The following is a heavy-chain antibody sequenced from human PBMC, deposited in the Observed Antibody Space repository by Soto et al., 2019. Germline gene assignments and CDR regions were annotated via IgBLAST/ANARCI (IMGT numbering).Heavy chain of an antibody. CDR2: ISYDGSNK. CDR1: GFTFSSYG. Sequence: QVQLVESGGGVVQPGRSLRLSCAASGFTFSSYGMHWVRQAPGKGLEWVAVISYDGSNKYYADSVKGRFTISRDNSKNTLYLQMNSLRAEDTAVYYCAKDRGSRIYNWFDPWGQGTLVTVSS. J-gene: IGHJ5*02. CDR3: AKDRGSRIYNWFDP. V-gene: IGHV3-30*18.